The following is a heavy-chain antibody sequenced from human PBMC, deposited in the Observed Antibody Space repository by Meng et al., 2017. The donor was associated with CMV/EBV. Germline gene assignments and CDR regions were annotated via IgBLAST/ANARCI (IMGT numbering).Heavy chain of an antibody. CDR1: GYTFTGYY. D-gene: IGHD1-7*01. J-gene: IGHJ2*01. V-gene: IGHV1-2*02. CDR2: INPNSGGT. Sequence: VKMVESGAEVKKVGASETVSCKASGYTFTGYYMHWVRQAPGQGLEWMGWINPNSGGTNYAQKFQGRVTMTRDTAISTAYMELSRLRSDDTAVYYCATYIGNYINWYFDLWGRGTLVPVSS. CDR3: ATYIGNYINWYFDL.